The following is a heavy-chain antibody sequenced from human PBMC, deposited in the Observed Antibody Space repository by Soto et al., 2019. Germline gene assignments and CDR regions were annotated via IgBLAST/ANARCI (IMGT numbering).Heavy chain of an antibody. D-gene: IGHD3-22*01. CDR2: IYYSGST. Sequence: SETLSLTCTVSGGSISSSSYYWGWIRQPPGKGLEWIGSIYYSGSTYYNPSLKSRVTISVDTSKNQFSLKLSSVTAADTAVYYCARVANYYDSSGQYSWFDPWGQGTLVTVS. CDR1: GGSISSSSYY. CDR3: ARVANYYDSSGQYSWFDP. J-gene: IGHJ5*02. V-gene: IGHV4-39*01.